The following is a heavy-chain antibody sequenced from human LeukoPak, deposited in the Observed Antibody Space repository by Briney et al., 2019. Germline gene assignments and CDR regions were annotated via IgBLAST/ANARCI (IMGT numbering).Heavy chain of an antibody. J-gene: IGHJ4*02. V-gene: IGHV3-23*01. CDR1: EFTFSNHL. CDR2: ISCSWRNI. Sequence: GGSLRLSCAASEFTFSNHLMNWVRQAPGKGLEWVSCISCSWRNIYCADSVKGRFTLPRDNSRNTLYLQMNSPREPDTGLYYSAKGKRSSSGWYYFDYWGPGTLVTVSS. CDR3: AKGKRSSSGWYYFDY. D-gene: IGHD6-19*01.